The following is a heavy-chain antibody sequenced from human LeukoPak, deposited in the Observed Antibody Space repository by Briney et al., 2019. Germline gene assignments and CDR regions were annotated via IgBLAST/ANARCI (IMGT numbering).Heavy chain of an antibody. D-gene: IGHD2-15*01. CDR2: IIPIIATA. CDR1: GGTFSNYA. J-gene: IGHJ6*03. Sequence: SVKVSCKASGGTFSNYAISWVRQAPGQGLEWMGGIIPIIATANYAQKFQGRVTIAADESTSTAYMELSSLRSEDTAVYYCARDRGGYCSGGSCYSLYYYYYMDVWGKGTTVTVSS. CDR3: ARDRGGYCSGGSCYSLYYYYYMDV. V-gene: IGHV1-69*01.